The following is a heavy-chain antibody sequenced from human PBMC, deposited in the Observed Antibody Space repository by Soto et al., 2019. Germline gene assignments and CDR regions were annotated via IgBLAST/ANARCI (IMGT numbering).Heavy chain of an antibody. Sequence: GGSLRLSCAASGFTFSSYAMSWVRQAPGKGLEWVSAIRGSGGSTYYADSVKGRFTISRDNSKNTLYLQMNSLRAEDTAVYYRANNPRWLQFNEAFYWGQGTLVTVSS. V-gene: IGHV3-23*01. CDR2: IRGSGGST. CDR1: GFTFSSYA. D-gene: IGHD5-12*01. J-gene: IGHJ4*02. CDR3: ANNPRWLQFNEAFY.